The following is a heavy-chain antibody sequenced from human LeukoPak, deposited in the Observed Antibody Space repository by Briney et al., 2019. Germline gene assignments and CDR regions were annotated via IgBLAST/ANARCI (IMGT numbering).Heavy chain of an antibody. CDR2: ISAYNGNT. J-gene: IGHJ3*02. V-gene: IGHV1-18*01. CDR3: ARDQIDVVVPAAMLEGDAFDI. D-gene: IGHD2-2*01. CDR1: GYTFTSYG. Sequence: GASVKVSCKASGYTFTSYGISWVRQAPGQGLEWMGWISAYNGNTNYAQKLQGRVTMTTDTSTSTAYMELRSLRSDDTAVYYCARDQIDVVVPAAMLEGDAFDIWGQGTMVTVSS.